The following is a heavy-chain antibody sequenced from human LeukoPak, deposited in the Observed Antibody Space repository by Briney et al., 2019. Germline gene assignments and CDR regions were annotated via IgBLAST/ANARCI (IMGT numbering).Heavy chain of an antibody. D-gene: IGHD6-19*01. CDR1: GFTFSSYA. J-gene: IGHJ4*02. V-gene: IGHV3-30-3*01. CDR2: ISYDGSNK. CDR3: ARSAGIAVAGSAHFDY. Sequence: GRSLRLSCAASGFTFSSYAMNWVRQAPGKGLEWVAVISYDGSNKYYADSVKGRFTISRDNSKNTLYLQMNSLRAEDTAVYYCARSAGIAVAGSAHFDYWGQGTLVTVSS.